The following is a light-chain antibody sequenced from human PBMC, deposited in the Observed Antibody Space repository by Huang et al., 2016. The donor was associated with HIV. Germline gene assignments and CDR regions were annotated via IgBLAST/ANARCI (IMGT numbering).Light chain of an antibody. CDR2: GAS. CDR3: QQYYGIPFT. V-gene: IGKV1-NL1*01. CDR1: QDISNS. Sequence: IEMTQSPPSLPASVGDRVTITCRASQDISNSLAWYQQKPGQAPKLLLYGASRLESGVPSRFSGIGSATDYTLTITSLQPEDFATYYCQQYYGIPFTFDPGTKVDV. J-gene: IGKJ3*01.